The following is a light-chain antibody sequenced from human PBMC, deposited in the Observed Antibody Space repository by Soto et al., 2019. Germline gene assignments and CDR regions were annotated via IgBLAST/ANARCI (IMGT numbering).Light chain of an antibody. Sequence: DIQMTQSPSTLSASVGDRVTITCRASQSISSWLAWYQQKPGKAPKLLIYDASSLESGVPSRFSGSGSGTEFTLTISSLHPDDFATYYCQQYNSYPFTFGPETKVDIK. CDR3: QQYNSYPFT. J-gene: IGKJ3*01. V-gene: IGKV1-5*01. CDR2: DAS. CDR1: QSISSW.